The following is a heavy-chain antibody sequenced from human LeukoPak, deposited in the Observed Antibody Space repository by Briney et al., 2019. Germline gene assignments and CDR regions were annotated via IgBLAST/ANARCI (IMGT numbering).Heavy chain of an antibody. CDR3: ARSPYGDGYFDY. V-gene: IGHV1-2*06. D-gene: IGHD4-17*01. CDR2: LNPNSGAT. J-gene: IGHJ4*02. CDR1: GYTFAGYY. Sequence: ASVKVSCKASGYTFAGYYIHWVRQAPGQGLEWMGRLNPNSGATNYAQNFQGRVTMTRYTSISTAYMELSRLTSDDTAVYYCARSPYGDGYFDYWGQGTLVTVSS.